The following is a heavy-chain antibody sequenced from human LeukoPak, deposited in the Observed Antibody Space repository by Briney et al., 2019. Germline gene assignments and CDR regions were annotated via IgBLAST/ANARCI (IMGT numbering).Heavy chain of an antibody. V-gene: IGHV1-18*01. D-gene: IGHD6-13*01. CDR2: ISEYNGNT. CDR1: GYTFIFYG. CDR3: AREVDSSNWYFDY. Sequence: GASVKVSCKASGYTFIFYGISWVRQAPGQGLEWMGWISEYNGNTNYTQNLQGRVTMTTDTSTSTAYMELRSLRSDDTAVYYCAREVDSSNWYFDYWGQGTLVTVSS. J-gene: IGHJ4*02.